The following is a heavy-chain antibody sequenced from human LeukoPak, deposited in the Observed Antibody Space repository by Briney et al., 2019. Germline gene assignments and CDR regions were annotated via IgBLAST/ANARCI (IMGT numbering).Heavy chain of an antibody. CDR3: ARDGGGGYSSGWYDY. Sequence: ASVKVSCKSSGYTSTSYGISWVRQAPGQGLEWMGWISAYNGNTNYAQKLQGRVTMTTDTPTSTAYMELRSLRSDDTAVYYCARDGGGGYSSGWYDYWGQGTLVTVSS. J-gene: IGHJ4*02. V-gene: IGHV1-18*01. CDR2: ISAYNGNT. D-gene: IGHD6-19*01. CDR1: GYTSTSYG.